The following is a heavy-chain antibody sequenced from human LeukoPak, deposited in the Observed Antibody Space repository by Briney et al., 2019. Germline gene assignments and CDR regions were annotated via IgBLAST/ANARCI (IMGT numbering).Heavy chain of an antibody. CDR1: GLTSGIYA. CDR3: AKGVERHFDLRY. J-gene: IGHJ4*02. Sequence: GGSLSLSCAASGLTSGIYAMSWVRQAPGKGLEWVSAFSGGGDSFYADSVRGRFSISADRSRNILYLLMNSLRVEDTAVYYCAKGVERHFDLRYWGQGIPVTVSS. D-gene: IGHD2-15*01. CDR2: FSGGGDS. V-gene: IGHV3-23*01.